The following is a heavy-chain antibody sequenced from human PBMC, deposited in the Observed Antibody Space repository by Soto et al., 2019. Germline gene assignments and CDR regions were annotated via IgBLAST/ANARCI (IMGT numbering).Heavy chain of an antibody. D-gene: IGHD3-10*02. CDR3: ARNMDYYYGRGSGNGHGV. CDR1: GYTFTAYY. CDR2: INPKFGDT. Sequence: VPLVQSGAEVKEPGDSVRVSCEASGYTFTAYYIHWVRQAPGQGLEWMGWINPKFGDTTYAQDFQGRVSMTRDMSISTVYMELSSLPSDDTAIYYCARNMDYYYGRGSGNGHGVWGQGTTVTVFS. V-gene: IGHV1-2*02. J-gene: IGHJ6*02.